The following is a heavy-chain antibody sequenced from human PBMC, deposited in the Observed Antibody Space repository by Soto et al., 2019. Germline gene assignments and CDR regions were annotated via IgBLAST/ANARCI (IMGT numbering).Heavy chain of an antibody. J-gene: IGHJ4*02. CDR3: ARGRGGWLRFNGGHFDY. Sequence: GAAVKVSSKASGYTFTGYYMHWVRQAPGQGLEWMGWINPNSGGTNYAQKFQGGVTMTSDTSISTAYMELSRLRSDDTAVYYCARGRGGWLRFNGGHFDYWGQGTLVTVS. V-gene: IGHV1-2*02. D-gene: IGHD5-12*01. CDR1: GYTFTGYY. CDR2: INPNSGGT.